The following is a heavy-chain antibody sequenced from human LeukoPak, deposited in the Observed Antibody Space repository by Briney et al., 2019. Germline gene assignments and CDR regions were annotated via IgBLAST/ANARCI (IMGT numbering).Heavy chain of an antibody. Sequence: GGSLRLSCAASGFTFSSYSMNWVRQAPGKGLEWVSAISGSGGSTYYADSVKGRFTISRDNSKNTLYLQMNSLRAEDTAVYYCAKASRTMAYIYYFDYWGQGTLVTVSS. J-gene: IGHJ4*02. CDR2: ISGSGGST. CDR3: AKASRTMAYIYYFDY. V-gene: IGHV3-23*01. CDR1: GFTFSSYS. D-gene: IGHD4/OR15-4a*01.